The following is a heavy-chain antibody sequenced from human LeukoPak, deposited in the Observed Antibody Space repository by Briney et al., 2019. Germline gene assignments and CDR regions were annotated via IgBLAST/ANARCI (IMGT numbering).Heavy chain of an antibody. CDR1: RGSISSGGHY. CDR3: ARDGRDDSRGYYVPWFDY. CDR2: IFYSGNT. D-gene: IGHD3-22*01. J-gene: IGHJ4*02. Sequence: SETLSLTCNVSRGSISSGGHYWSWIRQRPGKGLEWIGFIFYSGNTYYNPSLKSRVTISVDTSKNQFSLRLNSVTAADTAVYYCARDGRDDSRGYYVPWFDYWGQGTLVTVSS. V-gene: IGHV4-31*03.